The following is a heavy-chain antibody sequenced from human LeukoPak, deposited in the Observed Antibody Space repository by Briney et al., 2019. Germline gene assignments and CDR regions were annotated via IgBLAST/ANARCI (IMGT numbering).Heavy chain of an antibody. Sequence: GGSLTLSCAVSGFIFRYYWMHWIRHAPGEGLVRVSRITTDGRSLKYADSVKGRFTISRDNAKKTLYLQMNIFRAEDTAVYYCARVDLRHSDYYDTRGAFDIWGQGTMVTVSS. CDR1: GFIFRYYW. V-gene: IGHV3-74*03. J-gene: IGHJ3*02. CDR2: ITTDGRSL. CDR3: ARVDLRHSDYYDTRGAFDI. D-gene: IGHD3-22*01.